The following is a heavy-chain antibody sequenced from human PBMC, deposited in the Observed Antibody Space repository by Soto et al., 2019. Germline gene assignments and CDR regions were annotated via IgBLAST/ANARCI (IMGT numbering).Heavy chain of an antibody. D-gene: IGHD6-6*01. V-gene: IGHV4-31*03. CDR1: GGSISSGGYY. J-gene: IGHJ4*02. CDR2: IYYSGST. Sequence: QVQLQESGPGLVKPSQTLSLTCTVSGGSISSGGYYWSWIRQHPGKGLEWIGYIYYSGSTYYNPSLKRRVTISVDTSKNQFSLKLSSVTAADTAVYYCARRGGFYSSSSGYYFDYWGQGTLVTVSS. CDR3: ARRGGFYSSSSGYYFDY.